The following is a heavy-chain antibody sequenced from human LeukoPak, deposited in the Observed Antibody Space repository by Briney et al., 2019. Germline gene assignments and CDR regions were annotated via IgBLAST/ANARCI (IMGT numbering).Heavy chain of an antibody. Sequence: SETLSLTCAVYGGSFSGYYWSWIRQPPGKGLEWIGEINPSGSTNYNPSLKSRVTISVDTSKNQFSLKLGSVTSADTAVYYCAREGGGSSSLDYWGQGNLVTVSS. CDR1: GGSFSGYY. CDR2: INPSGST. V-gene: IGHV4-34*01. CDR3: AREGGGSSSLDY. D-gene: IGHD6-13*01. J-gene: IGHJ4*02.